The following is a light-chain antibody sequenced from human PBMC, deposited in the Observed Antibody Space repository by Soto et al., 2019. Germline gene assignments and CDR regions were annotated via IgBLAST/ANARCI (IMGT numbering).Light chain of an antibody. CDR3: QQYIFWPPLT. CDR2: DAS. J-gene: IGKJ4*01. Sequence: EIVMTQSPATLSVSPGERATLSCRASQRVNSNLAWYRQQPGQAPRLLISDASTRATGVPARFSGSGSGTELSLTISSLQSEDSGIYYCQQYIFWPPLTFGGGTTVKIK. V-gene: IGKV3-15*01. CDR1: QRVNSN.